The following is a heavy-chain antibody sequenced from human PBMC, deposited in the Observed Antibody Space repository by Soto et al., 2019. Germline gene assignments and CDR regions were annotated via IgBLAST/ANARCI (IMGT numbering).Heavy chain of an antibody. V-gene: IGHV1-2*02. CDR2: INPNSGGT. CDR3: ARVLLSGPAAILLMDV. D-gene: IGHD2-2*02. CDR1: GYTFTGYY. Sequence: ASVKVSCKASGYTFTGYYMHSVRQAPGQGLEWMGWINPNSGGTNYAQKFQGRVTMTRDTSISTAYMELSRLRSDDTAVYYCARVLLSGPAAILLMDVWGQGTTVTVSS. J-gene: IGHJ6*02.